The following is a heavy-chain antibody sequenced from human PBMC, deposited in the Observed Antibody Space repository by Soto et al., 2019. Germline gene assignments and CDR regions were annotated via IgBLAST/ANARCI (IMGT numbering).Heavy chain of an antibody. J-gene: IGHJ6*02. CDR1: GGAISSGGYY. CDR2: IYYSGST. D-gene: IGHD6-13*01. Sequence: SDTVSVTCTVPGGAISSGGYYWSWIRQHPGKGLEWIGYIYYSGSTYYNPSLKSRVTISVDTPKNQFPLKLSSVTAADTAVYYCARAYRSSSWYRAHYYYYGIDVWGQGTTVTVSS. V-gene: IGHV4-31*03. CDR3: ARAYRSSSWYRAHYYYYGIDV.